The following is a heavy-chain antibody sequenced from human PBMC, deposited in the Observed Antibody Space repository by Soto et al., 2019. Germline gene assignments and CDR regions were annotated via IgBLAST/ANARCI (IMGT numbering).Heavy chain of an antibody. CDR1: GDSISSSGYS. CDR2: IHHAGGT. J-gene: IGHJ5*01. V-gene: IGHV4-30-2*06. Sequence: QLLLQEAGSGLVKPSQTLSLTCGVSGDSISSSGYSWNWIRQSPGKGLEWIGYIHHAGGTLYSPSLDSRVTIAGDRSKNQFSLRLTSVTAADTAVYYCARGISNYFGSHWFDSGGQGTLVTVSA. D-gene: IGHD3-10*01. CDR3: ARGISNYFGSHWFDS.